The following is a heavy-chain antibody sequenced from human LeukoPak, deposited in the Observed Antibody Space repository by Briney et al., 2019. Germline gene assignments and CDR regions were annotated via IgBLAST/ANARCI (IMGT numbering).Heavy chain of an antibody. CDR1: GGSFSSYY. CDR3: ARDGVVTMELDY. D-gene: IGHD3-3*01. CDR2: INRSGNT. V-gene: IGHV4-34*01. J-gene: IGHJ4*02. Sequence: SETLSLTCTIYGGSFSSYYWSWIRQPPGKGLEWIGEINRSGNTNYNPSLKSRVSISLDTSKNQFSLNLKSVTAADTAMYYCARDGVVTMELDYWGQGTLVTVSS.